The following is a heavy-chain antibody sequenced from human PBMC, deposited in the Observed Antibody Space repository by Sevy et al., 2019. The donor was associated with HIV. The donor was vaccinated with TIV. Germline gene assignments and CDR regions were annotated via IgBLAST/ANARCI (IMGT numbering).Heavy chain of an antibody. D-gene: IGHD2-21*01. CDR3: AREGEGDLGYYYGMDV. V-gene: IGHV3-7*01. CDR1: GFTFSSYW. J-gene: IGHJ6*02. Sequence: GGSLRLSCAASGFTFSSYWMSWVRQAPGKGLEWVANIKQDGSEKYYVDSVKGRFTISRDNAKNSLYLQMNSLRAEDTAGYYCAREGEGDLGYYYGMDVWGQGTTVTVSS. CDR2: IKQDGSEK.